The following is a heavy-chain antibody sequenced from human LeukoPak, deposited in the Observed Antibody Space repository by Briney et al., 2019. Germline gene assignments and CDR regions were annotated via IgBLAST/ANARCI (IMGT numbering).Heavy chain of an antibody. Sequence: GGSLRLSCAASGFPFSSYSMTWVRQAPGKGLEWVANIKQDGSEKYYVDSVKGRFTISRDNAKNSLYLQMNSLRAEDTAVYYCARDSRVVLLYYYYYYGMDVWGQGTTVTVSS. J-gene: IGHJ6*02. CDR1: GFPFSSYS. D-gene: IGHD3-3*01. CDR2: IKQDGSEK. V-gene: IGHV3-7*01. CDR3: ARDSRVVLLYYYYYYGMDV.